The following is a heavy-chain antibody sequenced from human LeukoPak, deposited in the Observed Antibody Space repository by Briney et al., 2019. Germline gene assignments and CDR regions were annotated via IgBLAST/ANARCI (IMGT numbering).Heavy chain of an antibody. CDR3: ARGGPRLKSGIIYYYYYMDV. CDR1: KYTFTDYY. Sequence: ASVKVSCKASKYTFTDYYMHWVRQAPGQGLEWMGWINTNTGNPTYAQGFTGRFVFSLDTSVSTAYLQISSLKAEDTAVYYCARGGPRLKSGIIYYYYYMDVWGKGTTVTVSS. CDR2: INTNTGNP. J-gene: IGHJ6*03. V-gene: IGHV7-4-1*02. D-gene: IGHD5-12*01.